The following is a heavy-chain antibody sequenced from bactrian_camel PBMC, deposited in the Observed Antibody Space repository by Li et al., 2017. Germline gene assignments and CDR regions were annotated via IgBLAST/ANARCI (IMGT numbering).Heavy chain of an antibody. J-gene: IGHJ4*01. D-gene: IGHD7*01. CDR3: AVDSSFVTCD. CDR1: GFTLGDTD. CDR2: ISSDGST. Sequence: QVQLVESGGGSVQAGGSLRLSCLGSGFTLGDTDMGWYRQAPGNECELVSTISSDGSTYYADSVKGRFTISQGTAKTTVYLQMDNLKPEDTAVHYCAVDSSFVTCDGAQGTQVTVS. V-gene: IGHV3S55*01.